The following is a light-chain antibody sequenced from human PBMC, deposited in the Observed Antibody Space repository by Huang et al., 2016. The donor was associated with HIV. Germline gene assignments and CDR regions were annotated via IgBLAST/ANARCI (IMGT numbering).Light chain of an antibody. CDR2: GAS. CDR3: QQYGSSRIFT. Sequence: EIVLTQSPGTLSLSPGERATLSCRASQSVSSINLAWYQQKPGQAPRLLIYGASSRATGIPDRFSGSGSGTDFTLTISRLEPEDFAVYYCQQYGSSRIFTFGPGTKVDIK. J-gene: IGKJ3*01. V-gene: IGKV3-20*01. CDR1: QSVSSIN.